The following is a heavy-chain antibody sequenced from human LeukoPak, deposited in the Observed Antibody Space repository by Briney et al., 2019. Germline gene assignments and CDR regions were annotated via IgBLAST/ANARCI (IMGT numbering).Heavy chain of an antibody. V-gene: IGHV3-74*01. CDR3: ARDVWTGVAVSDY. CDR1: GFTFSSYW. Sequence: GGSLRLSCAASGFTFSSYWMHWVRQAPGKGLVWVSRINSDGSSTSYADSVKGRFTISRDNAKTSVYLQLNSLRADDTAVYYCARDVWTGVAVSDYWGRGTLATVSS. D-gene: IGHD6-19*01. CDR2: INSDGSST. J-gene: IGHJ4*02.